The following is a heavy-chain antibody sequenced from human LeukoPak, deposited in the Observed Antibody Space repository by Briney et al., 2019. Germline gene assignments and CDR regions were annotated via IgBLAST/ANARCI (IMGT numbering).Heavy chain of an antibody. V-gene: IGHV3-11*04. J-gene: IGHJ4*02. CDR1: GFTVRDSY. Sequence: GGSLRLSCAASGFTVRDSYMSWIRQAPGKGLEWVSYISSSGSTIYYADSVKGRFTISRDNAKNSLYLQMNSLRAEDTAVYYCARGYSSSWLDYWGQGTLVTVSS. D-gene: IGHD6-13*01. CDR3: ARGYSSSWLDY. CDR2: ISSSGSTI.